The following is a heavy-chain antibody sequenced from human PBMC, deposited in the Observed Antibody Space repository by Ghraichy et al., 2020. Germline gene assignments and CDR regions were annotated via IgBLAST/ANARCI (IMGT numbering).Heavy chain of an antibody. CDR2: IYYSGST. CDR3: ARSPDIVATIDAFDI. Sequence: SETLSLTCTVSGGSISSYYWSWIRQPPGTGLEWIGYIYYSGSTNYNPSLKRRVTISVDTSKNQFSLKLSSVTAADTAVYYCARSPDIVATIDAFDIWGQGTMVTVSS. D-gene: IGHD5-12*01. J-gene: IGHJ3*02. CDR1: GGSISSYY. V-gene: IGHV4-59*01.